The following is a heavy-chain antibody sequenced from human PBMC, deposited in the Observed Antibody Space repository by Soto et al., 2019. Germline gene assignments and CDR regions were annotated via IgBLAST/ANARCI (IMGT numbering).Heavy chain of an antibody. J-gene: IGHJ4*02. Sequence: EVQLVESGGGLVQPGGSLKLSCAASGFIFSGSAVHWVRQASGKGLEWVGRILSKAGNYATAYPASMKGRFTISRDDSENTAFLQMNSLTTEETAVYYCIRGGSPYYYDYWGQGTLVAVSS. CDR1: GFIFSGSA. V-gene: IGHV3-73*01. CDR2: ILSKAGNYAT. CDR3: IRGGSPYYYDY.